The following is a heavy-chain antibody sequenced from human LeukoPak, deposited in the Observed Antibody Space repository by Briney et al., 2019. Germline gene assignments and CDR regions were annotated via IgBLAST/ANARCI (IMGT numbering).Heavy chain of an antibody. CDR3: VGYYFDH. Sequence: PGETLRLSCAASGFTFSDYGMKWVRQAPGKGLEWVSDISDSGGSTYYADSVKGRFTISRDNSKNTLYLQMNTLRAEDTAVYYCVGYYFDHWGQGTLVTVSS. V-gene: IGHV3-23*01. CDR1: GFTFSDYG. J-gene: IGHJ4*02. CDR2: ISDSGGST.